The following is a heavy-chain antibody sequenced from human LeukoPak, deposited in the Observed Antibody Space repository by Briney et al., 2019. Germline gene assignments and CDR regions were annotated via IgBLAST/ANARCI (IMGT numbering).Heavy chain of an antibody. CDR3: ATSVVPDGIPVGLKYYYYGMDV. V-gene: IGHV3-23*01. CDR1: GFTFSSYA. D-gene: IGHD2-2*01. J-gene: IGHJ6*01. Sequence: QPGASLRLSCAASGFTFSSYAMSWVRQAPGKGLEWVSGISGSGGSTYYADSVKGRLTISRDNSKNTVYLQMNSLRAEDTAAYYCATSVVPDGIPVGLKYYYYGMDVWGQGTTVTVSS. CDR2: ISGSGGST.